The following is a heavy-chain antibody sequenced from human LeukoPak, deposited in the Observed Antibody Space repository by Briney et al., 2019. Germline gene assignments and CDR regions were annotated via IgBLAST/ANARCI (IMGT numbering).Heavy chain of an antibody. CDR3: ARDRPGGIDY. J-gene: IGHJ4*02. D-gene: IGHD3-16*01. V-gene: IGHV3-30*04. CDR2: ISYDGSNK. Sequence: GRSLRLSCAASGFTFSSYAMHWVRQAPGKGLEWVAVISYDGSNKYYADSVKGRFTISRDNSKNTLYLQMNSLRAEDTAVYYCARDRPGGIDYWGQGTLVAVSS. CDR1: GFTFSSYA.